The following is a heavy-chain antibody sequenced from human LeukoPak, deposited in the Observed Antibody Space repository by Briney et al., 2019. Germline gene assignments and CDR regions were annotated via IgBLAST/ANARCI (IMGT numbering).Heavy chain of an antibody. D-gene: IGHD3-22*01. Sequence: SVTVSCKASGGTFISYVVSWVRQAPGQGLEWMGGIIPIFGTANYAQKFQGRVTITTDESTNTAYMELSSLRSEDTAVYYCARHRISMVVVVTPGAFDIWGQGTMVSVSS. CDR1: GGTFISYV. V-gene: IGHV1-69*05. J-gene: IGHJ3*02. CDR2: IIPIFGTA. CDR3: ARHRISMVVVVTPGAFDI.